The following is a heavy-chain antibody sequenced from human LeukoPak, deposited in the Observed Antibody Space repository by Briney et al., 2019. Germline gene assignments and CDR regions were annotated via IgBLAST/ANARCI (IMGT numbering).Heavy chain of an antibody. CDR1: GFTFRSYA. CDR2: ISGSGGST. Sequence: GGSLRLSCAASGFTFRSYAMSWVRQAPGKGLEWVSAISGSGGSTYYADSVKGRFTISRDNSKNTLYLQMNSLRAEDTAVYYCAKVRGGYCSGGSCGYFDYWGQGTLVTVSS. V-gene: IGHV3-23*01. D-gene: IGHD2-15*01. J-gene: IGHJ4*02. CDR3: AKVRGGYCSGGSCGYFDY.